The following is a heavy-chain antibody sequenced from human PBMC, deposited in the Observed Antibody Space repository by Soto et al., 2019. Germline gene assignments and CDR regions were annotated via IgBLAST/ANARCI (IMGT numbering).Heavy chain of an antibody. CDR1: GGTFSSYA. D-gene: IGHD1-26*01. V-gene: IGHV1-69*01. CDR2: IIPIFGTA. Sequence: QVQLVQSGAEVKKPGSSVKVSCKASGGTFSSYAISWVRQAPGQGLEWMGGIIPIFGTANYAQKFQGRVTSTADESTSTAYMDLSSLRSEDTAVYYCATSYSGSYSRAEYCQHWGQGTLVTVSS. CDR3: ATSYSGSYSRAEYCQH. J-gene: IGHJ1*01.